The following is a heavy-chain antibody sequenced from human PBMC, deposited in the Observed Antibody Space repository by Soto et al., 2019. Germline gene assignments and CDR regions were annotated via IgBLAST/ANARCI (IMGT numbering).Heavy chain of an antibody. CDR1: GGSFSGYY. D-gene: IGHD2-2*01. CDR2: INHSGST. CDR3: ARGRVVRIWFDRAYCSSTSCPHYFDY. J-gene: IGHJ4*02. V-gene: IGHV4-34*01. Sequence: KTSETLSLTCAVYGGSFSGYYWSWIRQPPGKGLEWIGEINHSGSTNYNPSLKSRVTISVDTSKNQFSLKLSSVTAADTAVYYCARGRVVRIWFDRAYCSSTSCPHYFDYWGQGTLVTVSS.